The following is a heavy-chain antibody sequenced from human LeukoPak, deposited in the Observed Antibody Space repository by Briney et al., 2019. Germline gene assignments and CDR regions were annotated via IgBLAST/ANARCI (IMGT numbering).Heavy chain of an antibody. CDR3: ARDQTYYVSSGYYYVTYFQH. J-gene: IGHJ1*01. Sequence: SETLSLTCTGSGASISSSYCTWIRQPAGEGLEWIGRISTGGSTTYNPSFKSRVTMSLDTSKNQFSLNLTSVTAADTAVYYCARDQTYYVSSGYYYVTYFQHWGQGILVTVSS. CDR2: ISTGGST. D-gene: IGHD3-22*01. CDR1: GASISSSY. V-gene: IGHV4-4*07.